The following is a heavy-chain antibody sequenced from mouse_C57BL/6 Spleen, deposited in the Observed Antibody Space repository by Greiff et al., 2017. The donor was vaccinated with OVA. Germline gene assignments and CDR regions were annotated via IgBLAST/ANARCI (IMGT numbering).Heavy chain of an antibody. V-gene: IGHV6-6*01. Sequence: EVQLQESGGGLVQPGGSMKLSCAASGFTFSDAWMDWVRQSPEKGLEWVAEIRNKANNHATYYAESVKGRFTISRDDSKSSVYLQMNSLRAEDTGIYYCTRRSNYVGNWYFDVWGTGTTVTVSS. CDR3: TRRSNYVGNWYFDV. D-gene: IGHD2-5*01. J-gene: IGHJ1*03. CDR2: IRNKANNHAT. CDR1: GFTFSDAW.